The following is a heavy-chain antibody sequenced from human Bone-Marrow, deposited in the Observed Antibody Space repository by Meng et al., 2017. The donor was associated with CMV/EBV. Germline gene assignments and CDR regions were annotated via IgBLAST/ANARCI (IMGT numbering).Heavy chain of an antibody. CDR1: GGSISSGGYY. V-gene: IGHV4-31*03. J-gene: IGHJ3*02. Sequence: SETLSLTCTVSGGSISSGGYYWSWIRQHPGKGLEWIGYIYYSGSTYYNPSLKSRVTISVDTSKNQFSLKLSSVTAADTAAYYCARDVVPAAREAFDIWGQGTMVTV. CDR2: IYYSGST. D-gene: IGHD2-2*01. CDR3: ARDVVPAAREAFDI.